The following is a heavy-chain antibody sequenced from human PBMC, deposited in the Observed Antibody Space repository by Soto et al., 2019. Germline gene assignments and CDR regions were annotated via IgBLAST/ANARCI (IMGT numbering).Heavy chain of an antibody. CDR2: IYYSGST. CDR1: GGSISSSSYY. Sequence: SETLSLTCTVSGGSISSSSYYWGWNRQPPGQGREWIGSIYYSGSTYYNPSLRSRVTISVDTTKNQLSLKLSSVTAADTAVYYCASTNGMEVWGQGTTVTVSS. J-gene: IGHJ6*02. CDR3: ASTNGMEV. D-gene: IGHD3-3*01. V-gene: IGHV4-39*01.